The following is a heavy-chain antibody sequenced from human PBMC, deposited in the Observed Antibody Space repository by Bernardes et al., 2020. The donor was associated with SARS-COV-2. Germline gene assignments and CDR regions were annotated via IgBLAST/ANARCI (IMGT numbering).Heavy chain of an antibody. Sequence: GGSLRLSCAASGFTVSSTYMSWVRQAPGTGLAWVSVLYSGGTTDYADSVKGRFTISRDDSKNTLYLQMNSLRAEDTAIYYCATEFKRDHGMDVWGQGTTVTVSS. J-gene: IGHJ6*02. V-gene: IGHV3-66*01. D-gene: IGHD3-10*01. CDR1: GFTVSSTY. CDR3: ATEFKRDHGMDV. CDR2: LYSGGTT.